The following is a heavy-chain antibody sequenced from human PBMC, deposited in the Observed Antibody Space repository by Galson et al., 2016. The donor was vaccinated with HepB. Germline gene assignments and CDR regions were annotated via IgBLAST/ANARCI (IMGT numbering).Heavy chain of an antibody. V-gene: IGHV4-4*02. CDR1: GGSISSSNW. CDR2: IYHSGIT. Sequence: SETLSLTCTVSGGSISSSNWWSWVRQPPGKGLEWIGEIYHSGITNYNPSLKSRVTISVDKSQNQFSLRLSSVTAADTAVYYCARDYSKGGYYFGTDVWGQGTTVFVSS. D-gene: IGHD4-11*01. CDR3: ARDYSKGGYYFGTDV. J-gene: IGHJ6*02.